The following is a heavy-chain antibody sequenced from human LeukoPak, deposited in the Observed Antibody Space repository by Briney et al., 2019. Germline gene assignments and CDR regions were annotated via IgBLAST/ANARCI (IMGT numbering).Heavy chain of an antibody. Sequence: GESLKVSCKESDHSLNIYWIAWVRQMPGRGLEWMGIIFLDDSQIEYNPSFQGQVTISADKSVKTAYLQWDSLQTSDTALYYCATSTYSVAAHIDFWGQGTPVTVST. D-gene: IGHD2-21*01. V-gene: IGHV5-51*01. J-gene: IGHJ4*02. CDR1: DHSLNIYW. CDR3: ATSTYSVAAHIDF. CDR2: IFLDDSQI.